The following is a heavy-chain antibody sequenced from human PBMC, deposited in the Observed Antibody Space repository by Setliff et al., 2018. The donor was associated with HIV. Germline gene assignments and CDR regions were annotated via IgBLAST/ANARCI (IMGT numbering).Heavy chain of an antibody. CDR1: GASIDSGDHY. Sequence: SETLSLTCTVSGASIDSGDHYWTWIRQPPGKGLELIGYIYYSGTTYYNSSLKSRVTISLHTSKNQFSLKLSSVTAADTAMYYCAKSYGSGWSADTFDIWGQGTVVTVSS. CDR2: IYYSGTT. D-gene: IGHD6-19*01. CDR3: AKSYGSGWSADTFDI. J-gene: IGHJ3*02. V-gene: IGHV4-30-4*01.